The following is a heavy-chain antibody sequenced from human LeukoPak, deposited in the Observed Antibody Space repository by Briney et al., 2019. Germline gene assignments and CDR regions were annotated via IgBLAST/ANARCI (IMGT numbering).Heavy chain of an antibody. D-gene: IGHD2-15*01. V-gene: IGHV3-23*01. CDR1: GFTFSSYA. J-gene: IGHJ4*02. CDR3: AKVRRNCSGGSCPFDY. Sequence: GGSLRLSCAASGFTFSSYAISWVRQAPGKGLEWVSAISGSGGSTYYADSVKGRFTISRDNSKNTLYLQMNSLRAEDTAVYYCAKVRRNCSGGSCPFDYWGQGTLVTASS. CDR2: ISGSGGST.